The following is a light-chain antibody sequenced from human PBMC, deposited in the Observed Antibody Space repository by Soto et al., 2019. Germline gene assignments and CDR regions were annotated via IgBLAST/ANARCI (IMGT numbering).Light chain of an antibody. Sequence: DIQMTQSPSTLSASLGERATITCRASQSIVSWLAWYQQKPGRALKLLIFEASSLDTGVPSRFSGSGSGTEFTLTISSLQPDDFATYCCQQYNTYPYTFGPGTKLEIK. CDR2: EAS. V-gene: IGKV1-5*03. CDR1: QSIVSW. CDR3: QQYNTYPYT. J-gene: IGKJ2*01.